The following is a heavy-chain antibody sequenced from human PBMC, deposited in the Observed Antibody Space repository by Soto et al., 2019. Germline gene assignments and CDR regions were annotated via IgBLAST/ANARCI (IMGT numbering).Heavy chain of an antibody. CDR3: ARDRGPSSGYYPYWFDP. V-gene: IGHV1-69*12. Sequence: QVQLVQSGAEVKKPGSSVKVSCKASGGTFSSYAISWVRQAPGQGLEWMGEIIPIFGTANYAQKFQGRVTITADEATGTAYTELSSLRPEDTAVYYCARDRGPSSGYYPYWFDPWGQGTLVTVSS. CDR1: GGTFSSYA. J-gene: IGHJ5*02. CDR2: IIPIFGTA. D-gene: IGHD3-22*01.